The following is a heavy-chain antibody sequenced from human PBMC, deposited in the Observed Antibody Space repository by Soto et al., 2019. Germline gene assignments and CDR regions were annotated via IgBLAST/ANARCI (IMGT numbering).Heavy chain of an antibody. J-gene: IGHJ3*02. CDR2: IYPGNSDT. D-gene: IGHD7-27*01. V-gene: IGHV5-51*01. CDR3: AQGANDAFDI. CDR1: GYSFTSYW. Sequence: GESLKISCKGSGYSFTSYWIGWVRQMPGKGLEWMGIIYPGNSDTRYSPSFQGRVTITADKSTSTAYMELSSLRSEDTAVYYCAQGANDAFDIWGQGTMVTVSS.